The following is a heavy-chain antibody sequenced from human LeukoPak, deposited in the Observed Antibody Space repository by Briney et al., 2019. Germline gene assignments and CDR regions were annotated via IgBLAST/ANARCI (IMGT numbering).Heavy chain of an antibody. CDR2: ISSSSSTI. J-gene: IGHJ5*02. CDR3: AREGMATINH. Sequence: GGSLRLSCAASGFTFSSYSMNWVRQAPGKGLEWVSYISSSSSTIYYADSVKGRFTISRDNAKNSLFLQMNSLRAEDTAVYYCAREGMATINHWGQGTLVTVSS. D-gene: IGHD5-24*01. V-gene: IGHV3-48*04. CDR1: GFTFSSYS.